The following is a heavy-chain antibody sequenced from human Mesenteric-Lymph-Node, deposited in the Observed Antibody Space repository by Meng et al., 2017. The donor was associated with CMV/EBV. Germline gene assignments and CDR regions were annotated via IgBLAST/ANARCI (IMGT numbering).Heavy chain of an antibody. Sequence: GGSLRLSCAASGFTFSSYWMSWVRQAPGKGLEWVANIKQDGSEKYYVDSVKGRFTISRDNSKNTLYLQMNSLRAEDTAVYYCARHYGSSWYYFDYWGQGTLVTVSS. CDR2: IKQDGSEK. CDR1: GFTFSSYW. J-gene: IGHJ4*02. D-gene: IGHD6-13*01. V-gene: IGHV3-7*03. CDR3: ARHYGSSWYYFDY.